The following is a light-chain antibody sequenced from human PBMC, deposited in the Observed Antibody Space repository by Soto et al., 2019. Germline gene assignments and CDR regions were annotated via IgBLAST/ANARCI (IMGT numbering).Light chain of an antibody. Sequence: DIVMPQSPLSLPVTPGEPASISCRSSQSLLHSNGYNYLDWYLQKPGQSPQLLIYLGSNRASGVPDKFSGSGSVTDFTLKISRVEAEDVGVYYCMQALQTPRTFGQGTKVEIK. CDR1: QSLLHSNGYNY. CDR2: LGS. J-gene: IGKJ1*01. V-gene: IGKV2-28*01. CDR3: MQALQTPRT.